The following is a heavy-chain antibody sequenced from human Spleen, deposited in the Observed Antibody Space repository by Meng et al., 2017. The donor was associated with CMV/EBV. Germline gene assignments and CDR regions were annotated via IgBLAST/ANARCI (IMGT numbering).Heavy chain of an antibody. CDR1: GGTFRSNA. CDR3: ARDRDAAMASFYYYGMDL. D-gene: IGHD5-18*01. V-gene: IGHV1-69*05. J-gene: IGHJ6*02. Sequence: SVKVSCKASGGTFRSNAINWVRQAPGQGLEWMGGIIPIFGTPNYAQKFQGRVTISTDESTRTAYMQLSSLRSEDTAVYYCARDRDAAMASFYYYGMDLWGQGTTVTVSS. CDR2: IIPIFGTP.